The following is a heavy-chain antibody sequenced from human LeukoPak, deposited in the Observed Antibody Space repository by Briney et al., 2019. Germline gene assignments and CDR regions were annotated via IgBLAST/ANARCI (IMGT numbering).Heavy chain of an antibody. CDR2: IWFDGSNK. CDR1: GFTFSIYG. D-gene: IGHD3-10*01. J-gene: IGHJ6*02. CDR3: ARANYGSGSNYDYGLDV. Sequence: PWGSLRLSCGASGFTFSIYGMHWVRQAPGKGPEWVAVIWFDGSNKYYADSVKGRFTISRDNSKNTLYLQINSLRAEDTAVYYCARANYGSGSNYDYGLDVWGQGTTVAVSS. V-gene: IGHV3-33*01.